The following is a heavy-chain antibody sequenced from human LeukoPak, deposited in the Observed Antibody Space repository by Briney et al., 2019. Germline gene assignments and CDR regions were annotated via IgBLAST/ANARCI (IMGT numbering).Heavy chain of an antibody. CDR2: IRSKPYGGTT. D-gene: IGHD3-22*01. J-gene: IGHJ4*02. Sequence: GRSLRLSCTASGLTFGDYGMSWVRQAPGKGLEWVGFIRSKPYGGTTEYAASVKGRFTISRDDSKSVAYLQMNSLKTEDTAVYYCTRGDYYDSSGYYFLFDYWGQGTLVTVSS. CDR1: GLTFGDYG. CDR3: TRGDYYDSSGYYFLFDY. V-gene: IGHV3-49*04.